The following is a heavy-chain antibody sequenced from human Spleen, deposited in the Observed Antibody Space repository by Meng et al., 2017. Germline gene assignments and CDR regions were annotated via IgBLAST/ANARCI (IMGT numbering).Heavy chain of an antibody. CDR2: ISNSGDGT. J-gene: IGHJ5*01. CDR1: RFTFSTYA. CDR3: ARDVRSGSYPPS. Sequence: GGSLRLSCAASRFTFSTYAMHWVRQAPGKGLQWVSAISNSGDGTWYADSVKGRFTISRDNSQNTLYLQMKSLRAEDTAIYYCARDVRSGSYPPSWGQGTLVTVSS. D-gene: IGHD1-26*01. V-gene: IGHV3-23*01.